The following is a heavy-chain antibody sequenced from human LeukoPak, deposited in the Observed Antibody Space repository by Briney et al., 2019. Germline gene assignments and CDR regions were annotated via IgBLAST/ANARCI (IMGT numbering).Heavy chain of an antibody. CDR1: GGSISSSSYY. D-gene: IGHD6-13*01. J-gene: IGHJ1*01. V-gene: IGHV4-39*07. CDR2: IYYSGST. Sequence: PSETLSLTCTVSGGSISSSSYYWGWIRQPPGKGLEWIGSIYYSGSTYYNPSLKSRVTISVDTSKNQFSLKLSSVTAADTAVYYCATLATADTGLWGQGTLVTVSS. CDR3: ATLATADTGL.